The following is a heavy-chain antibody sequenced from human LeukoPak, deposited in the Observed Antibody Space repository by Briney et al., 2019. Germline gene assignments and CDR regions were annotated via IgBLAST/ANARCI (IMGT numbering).Heavy chain of an antibody. V-gene: IGHV3-23*01. CDR2: TSGSGGSA. J-gene: IGHJ4*02. CDR3: AKGGNYDPSSWYDD. Sequence: GGSLRLSCAASGFTFGNYAMTWVRQALGKGLDWVSATSGSGGSAYYADSVKGRFTFSRDNSKNTLYLQMNSLRAEDTAVYYCAKGGNYDPSSWYDDWGQGTLVTVSS. CDR1: GFTFGNYA. D-gene: IGHD6-13*01.